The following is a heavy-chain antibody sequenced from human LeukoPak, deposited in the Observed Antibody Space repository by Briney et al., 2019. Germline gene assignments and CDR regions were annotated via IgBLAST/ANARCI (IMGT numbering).Heavy chain of an antibody. J-gene: IGHJ4*02. Sequence: GGSLRLSCAASGFTFSSYAMHWVRQAPGKGLEGVAVISYDGSNKYYADSVKGQFTISRDNSKNTLYLQMNSLRAEDTAVYYCARDTDDIVVVVAAPFIYWGQGTLVTVSS. D-gene: IGHD2-15*01. CDR3: ARDTDDIVVVVAAPFIY. CDR1: GFTFSSYA. CDR2: ISYDGSNK. V-gene: IGHV3-30*04.